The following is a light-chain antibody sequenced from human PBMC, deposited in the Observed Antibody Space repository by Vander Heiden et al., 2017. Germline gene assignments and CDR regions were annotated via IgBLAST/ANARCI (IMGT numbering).Light chain of an antibody. Sequence: DIQMTQSTPSLSASIGEKATITCRATKGINKLLAWIQQKPGKAPKSLIYGTSTLQSGVPSKFSGVGSGTDYTLTISSLRTEDFATYYCQQYSNYPGTFGQGTRLEI. CDR2: GTS. CDR3: QQYSNYPGT. J-gene: IGKJ5*01. CDR1: KGINKL. V-gene: IGKV1-16*02.